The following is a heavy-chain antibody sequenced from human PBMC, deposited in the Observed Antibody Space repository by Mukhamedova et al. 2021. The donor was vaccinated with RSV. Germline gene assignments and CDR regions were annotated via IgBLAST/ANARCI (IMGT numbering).Heavy chain of an antibody. CDR3: APTTVTNDRGAFDL. CDR2: INADNGYT. Sequence: GLEWMGWINADNGYTHYAQKFQGRVTMTADASTRTAYMELRSLRSDDTAVYYCAPTTVTNDRGAFDLWGQGTKVIVSS. V-gene: IGHV1-18*01. J-gene: IGHJ3*01. D-gene: IGHD4-17*01.